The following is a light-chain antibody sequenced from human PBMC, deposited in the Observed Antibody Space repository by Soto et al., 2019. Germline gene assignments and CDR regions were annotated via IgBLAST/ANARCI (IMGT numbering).Light chain of an antibody. CDR3: QTWGTGLLG. CDR2: LNSDGSH. CDR1: SGHSSYA. V-gene: IGLV4-69*01. J-gene: IGLJ3*02. Sequence: QSVLTQSPSASASLGASVKLTCTLSSGHSSYAIAWHQQQPEKGPRYLMKLNSDGSHSKGDGIPDRFSGSSSGAERYLTISSLHAVEEAEYYCQTWGTGLLGLGGVTKVTV.